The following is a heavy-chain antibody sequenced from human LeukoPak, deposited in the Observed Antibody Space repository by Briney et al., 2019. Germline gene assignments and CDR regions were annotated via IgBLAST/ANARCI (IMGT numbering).Heavy chain of an antibody. Sequence: PSETLSLTCTVSGGSISSYYWSWIRQPPGKGLEWIGYIYYSGSTNYNPSLKSRITISVDTSKNQFYLKLSSVTAADTAVYYCARGPWFGESNYCDYWGQGTLVTVSS. J-gene: IGHJ4*02. CDR2: IYYSGST. V-gene: IGHV4-59*12. CDR3: ARGPWFGESNYCDY. CDR1: GGSISSYY. D-gene: IGHD3-10*01.